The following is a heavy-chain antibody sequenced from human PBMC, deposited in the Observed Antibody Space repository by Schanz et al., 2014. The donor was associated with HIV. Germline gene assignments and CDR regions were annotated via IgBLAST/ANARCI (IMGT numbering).Heavy chain of an antibody. CDR1: GFTLSSYT. Sequence: EVQLVESGGGLVKPGGSLRLSCAASGFTLSSYTMTWVRQAPGKGLEWVSSISTSGYIYYADSVKGRFTISRDNSKNTLYLQMNSLRVEDTAVYYCARYLGGDDGDFYFDYWGQGTLVTVSS. CDR3: ARYLGGDDGDFYFDY. V-gene: IGHV3-21*04. D-gene: IGHD4-17*01. CDR2: ISTSGYI. J-gene: IGHJ4*02.